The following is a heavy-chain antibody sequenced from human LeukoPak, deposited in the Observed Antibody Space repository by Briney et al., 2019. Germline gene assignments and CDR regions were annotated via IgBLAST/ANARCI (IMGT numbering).Heavy chain of an antibody. CDR3: ARDGDGVSAMPFDY. D-gene: IGHD2-2*01. Sequence: GGSLRLSCAASGFTFTSYYMSWVRQAPGKGLEWVANMKQDGSEKHYLDSVKGRFTISRDNAKSSMSLQMNTLRVEDTAVYYCARDGDGVSAMPFDYWGQGTLVTVSS. CDR1: GFTFTSYY. J-gene: IGHJ4*02. CDR2: MKQDGSEK. V-gene: IGHV3-7*01.